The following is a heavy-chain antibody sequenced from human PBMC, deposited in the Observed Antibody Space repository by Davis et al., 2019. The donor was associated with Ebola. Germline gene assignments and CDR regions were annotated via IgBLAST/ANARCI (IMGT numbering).Heavy chain of an antibody. V-gene: IGHV4-39*01. D-gene: IGHD7-27*01. Sequence: MPSETLSPPCTVPGDPIRSTTNYWASVRQPPGKGLEWIGRIFYSGNAYHNPSLKSPITISVDPSKNQFSLKLSSVTAADTAEYYCARHSRKLGQRYFDYWGQGTLVTVSS. CDR3: ARHSRKLGQRYFDY. J-gene: IGHJ4*02. CDR1: GDPIRSTTNY. CDR2: IFYSGNA.